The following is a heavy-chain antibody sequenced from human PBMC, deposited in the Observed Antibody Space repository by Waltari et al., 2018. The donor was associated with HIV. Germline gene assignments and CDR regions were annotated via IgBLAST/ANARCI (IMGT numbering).Heavy chain of an antibody. V-gene: IGHV3-30*02. CDR1: GLTFSSYG. D-gene: IGHD1-1*01. CDR2: ITYDGSNK. Sequence: QVQLVESGGDVVKPGGSLRLSCAVSGLTFSSYGMHWVRQAPGKGLEWMSFITYDGSNKYYADSVKGRFTISRDSSKNTLYLQMNGLRSEDTAVYYCAKDGYTPTYFDYWGQGTLVTVSS. J-gene: IGHJ4*02. CDR3: AKDGYTPTYFDY.